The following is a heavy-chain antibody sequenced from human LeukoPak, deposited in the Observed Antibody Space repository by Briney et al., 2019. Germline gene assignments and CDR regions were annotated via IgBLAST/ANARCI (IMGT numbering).Heavy chain of an antibody. V-gene: IGHV5-51*01. CDR3: AIGRGGQQLGAY. Sequence: GESLKISCEGSGYSFTSYWSGGGRQVPGKGREWRGIIYPGDSDTRYSPSFQGQVTISANKSISTCYLQWSSLKASHTAMYYCAIGRGGQQLGAYWGQGTLVTVSS. D-gene: IGHD6-13*01. J-gene: IGHJ1*01. CDR2: IYPGDSDT. CDR1: GYSFTSYW.